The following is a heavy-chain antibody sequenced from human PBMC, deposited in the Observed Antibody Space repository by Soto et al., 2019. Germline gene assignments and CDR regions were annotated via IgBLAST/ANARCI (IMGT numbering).Heavy chain of an antibody. CDR2: ISEDGTTK. V-gene: IGHV3-30*18. CDR3: AKDPTYNKHLRHYFDY. D-gene: IGHD1-1*01. CDR1: GFTFSRYG. J-gene: IGHJ4*02. Sequence: QVHLVESGGGVVQPGGSLTLSCAASGFTFSRYGMYWVRQAPGKGLEWVAVISEDGTTKDYPDSVKGRFTVSRDNSKSTLSLQMTSLRADDTAVYFCAKDPTYNKHLRHYFDYWGQGILVTVSS.